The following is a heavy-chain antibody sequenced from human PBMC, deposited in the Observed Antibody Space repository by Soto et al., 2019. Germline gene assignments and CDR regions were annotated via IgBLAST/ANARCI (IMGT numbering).Heavy chain of an antibody. V-gene: IGHV3-74*01. J-gene: IGHJ4*02. CDR2: VNSAGSQS. CDR3: ATGGYSYGWGY. Sequence: EVQLVESGGGLVQPGGSLRLSCVGSGFTFSNYWMHWVRQVPGKGPVWVSRVNSAGSQSSYADFVKGRFTVSRDNAKNTLYLEMNSLSAHDTAVYYCATGGYSYGWGYWGQGTLVTVSS. D-gene: IGHD5-18*01. CDR1: GFTFSNYW.